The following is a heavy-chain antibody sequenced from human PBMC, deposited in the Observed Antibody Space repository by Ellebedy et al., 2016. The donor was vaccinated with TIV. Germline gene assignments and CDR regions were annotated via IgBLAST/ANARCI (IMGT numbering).Heavy chain of an antibody. CDR3: AAGYYYGSGSYLKPDAFDI. V-gene: IGHV4-31*01. CDR2: IYDSGST. Sequence: MPSETLSLTCTVSGVSISSGDYYWSWLRQHTGKGLEWIGFIYDSGSTYYNPSLKSLLTISVDTSKNQFSLKLSSVTAADTALYYCAAGYYYGSGSYLKPDAFDIWGQGTMVTVSS. J-gene: IGHJ3*02. D-gene: IGHD3-10*01. CDR1: GVSISSGDYY.